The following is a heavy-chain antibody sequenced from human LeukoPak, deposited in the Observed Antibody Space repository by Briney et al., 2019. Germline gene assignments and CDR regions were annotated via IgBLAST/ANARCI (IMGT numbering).Heavy chain of an antibody. CDR2: INPNTGAT. CDR1: GYTFTGYY. V-gene: IGHV1-2*02. Sequence: ASVKVSGKASGYTFTGYYMYWVRQAPGQGLEWVGWINPNTGATGYAQKFQGRVTMTRDASIATGYMELSSLTSADTAVYYCTSSEHYQFWGQGTLVTVSS. D-gene: IGHD1/OR15-1a*01. CDR3: TSSEHYQF. J-gene: IGHJ4*02.